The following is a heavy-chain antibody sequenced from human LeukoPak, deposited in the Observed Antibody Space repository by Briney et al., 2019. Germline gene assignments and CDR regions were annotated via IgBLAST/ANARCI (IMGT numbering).Heavy chain of an antibody. D-gene: IGHD3-3*01. CDR1: GYSFTSYC. V-gene: IGHV5-51*01. Sequence: GESLKISCKGSGYSFTSYCSGWVRQMPGKGLECMGIIYPGDSDTKYSPSFQGQVTISADKSISTAYLQWSSLKASDTAIYYCARAPYYDFWSDLDYWGQGTLVTVSS. J-gene: IGHJ4*02. CDR2: IYPGDSDT. CDR3: ARAPYYDFWSDLDY.